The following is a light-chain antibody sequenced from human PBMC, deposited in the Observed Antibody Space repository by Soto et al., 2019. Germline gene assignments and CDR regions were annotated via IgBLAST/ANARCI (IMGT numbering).Light chain of an antibody. Sequence: QPVLTQSPSASASLGASVKLTCTLSSGHSTYAIAWHQQQPEKGPRFLMKLNSDGSHNRGDGIPDRFSGSSSGAERYLSISGLQSEDEAEYYCQTWGTGIVILGGGTKLT. J-gene: IGLJ2*01. V-gene: IGLV4-69*01. CDR3: QTWGTGIVI. CDR1: SGHSTYA. CDR2: LNSDGSH.